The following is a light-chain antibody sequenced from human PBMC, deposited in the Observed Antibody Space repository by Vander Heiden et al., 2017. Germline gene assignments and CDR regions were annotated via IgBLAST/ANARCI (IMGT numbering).Light chain of an antibody. V-gene: IGLV7-46*01. CDR3: LLSYTTTYVV. J-gene: IGLJ2*01. Sequence: QAVVTQEPSLTVSPGGTVTLTCGSSTGAVATGHYPYWFQQKPGQAPRTLIYDTSIKHSWTPARCSGSLLGGKAALTLSGAQPEDEAEYYCLLSYTTTYVVFGGGTKLTVL. CDR1: TGAVATGHY. CDR2: DTS.